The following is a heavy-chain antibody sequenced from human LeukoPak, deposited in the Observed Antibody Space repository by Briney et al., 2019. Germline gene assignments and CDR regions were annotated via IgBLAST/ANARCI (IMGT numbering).Heavy chain of an antibody. D-gene: IGHD1-20*01. CDR2: IGGGGGSI. V-gene: IGHV3-23*01. Sequence: PGGSLRLSCAASGFTFSSYAMNWVRQAPGKGLEWVSVIGGGGGSIYYAASVKGRFTISRDNSKNTLYLQMNSLRAEDTAVYYCAKANGNWNDRLLDYWGQGTLVTVSS. J-gene: IGHJ4*02. CDR1: GFTFSSYA. CDR3: AKANGNWNDRLLDY.